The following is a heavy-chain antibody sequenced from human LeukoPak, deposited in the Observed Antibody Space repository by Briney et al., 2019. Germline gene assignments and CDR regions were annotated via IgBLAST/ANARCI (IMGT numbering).Heavy chain of an antibody. Sequence: GASVKVSCKASGYTLTDSYIHWVRQAPGQGLEWMGWVNPNSGGTNYAEKLHGRVTMTRDTSITTAYMELSGLRSADTAVYYCARFRHVAVAGTPHFDFWGQGTLVTVSS. V-gene: IGHV1-2*02. D-gene: IGHD6-19*01. J-gene: IGHJ4*02. CDR2: VNPNSGGT. CDR1: GYTLTDSY. CDR3: ARFRHVAVAGTPHFDF.